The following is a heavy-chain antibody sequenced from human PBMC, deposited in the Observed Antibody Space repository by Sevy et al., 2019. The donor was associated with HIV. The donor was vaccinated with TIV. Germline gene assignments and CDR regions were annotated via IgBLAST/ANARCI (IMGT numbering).Heavy chain of an antibody. CDR3: AKDPAYNTQWLRNFFDP. J-gene: IGHJ5*02. D-gene: IGHD6-19*01. Sequence: QLGGSLRLSCTASGFTFSNYGMHWVRQAPGRGLEWVAVISYDGSNEYYRDSVRGRFTISRDNSKNTLFMQMNSLRPEETAVYYCAKDPAYNTQWLRNFFDPWGQGTLVTVSS. CDR1: GFTFSNYG. CDR2: ISYDGSNE. V-gene: IGHV3-30*18.